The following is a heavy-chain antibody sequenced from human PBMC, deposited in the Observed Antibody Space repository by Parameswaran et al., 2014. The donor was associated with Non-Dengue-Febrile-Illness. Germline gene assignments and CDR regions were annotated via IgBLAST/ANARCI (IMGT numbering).Heavy chain of an antibody. J-gene: IGHJ4*02. D-gene: IGHD5-12*01. V-gene: IGHV1-46*01. CDR3: ARGPVDIVAMFDY. CDR2: INPSGGST. Sequence: WVRQAPGQGLEWMGIINPSGGSTSYAQKFQGRVTMTRGTSTSTVYMELSSLRSEDTAVYYCARGPVDIVAMFDYWGQGTLVTSPQ.